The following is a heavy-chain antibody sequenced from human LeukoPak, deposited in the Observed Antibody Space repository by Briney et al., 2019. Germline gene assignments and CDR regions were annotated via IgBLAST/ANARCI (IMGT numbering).Heavy chain of an antibody. CDR3: ARHKSGSSWILYYFDY. D-gene: IGHD6-13*01. CDR2: IYYSGST. CDR1: GGSTSSYY. J-gene: IGHJ4*02. Sequence: PSETLSLTCTVSGGSTSSYYWSWLRQPPGKGLEWIGYIYYSGSTNYNPSLKSRVTISVDTSKNQFSLKLSSVTAADTAVYYCARHKSGSSWILYYFDYWGQGTLVTVSS. V-gene: IGHV4-59*08.